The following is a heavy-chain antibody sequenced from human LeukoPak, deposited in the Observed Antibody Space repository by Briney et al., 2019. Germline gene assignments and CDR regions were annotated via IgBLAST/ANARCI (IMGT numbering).Heavy chain of an antibody. CDR1: GFTFSSYW. CDR3: ARGYTTVAYEPYYFDY. CDR2: IKQDGSEK. D-gene: IGHD4-23*01. Sequence: GGSLTLSCAASGFTFSSYWMSWVRQAPGKGLEWVANIKQDGSEKYYVDSVKGRFIISRDNAKNSLYPQMNSLRAEDTAVYYCARGYTTVAYEPYYFDYWGQGTLVTVSS. V-gene: IGHV3-7*05. J-gene: IGHJ4*02.